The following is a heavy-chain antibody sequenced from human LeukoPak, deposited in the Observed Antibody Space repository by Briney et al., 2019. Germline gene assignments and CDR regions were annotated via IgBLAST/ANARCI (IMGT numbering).Heavy chain of an antibody. CDR2: INPSDDCT. J-gene: IGHJ5*02. CDR3: ARDVVVEVGMLPTDSWFDP. Sequence: ASVKVSCKATGYSFTTYYIHWMRQAPGRGLEWMGIINPSDDCTSSAPKFQGRVTMTSDTSTSTVYMELSSLTYDDTAVYYCARDVVVEVGMLPTDSWFDPWGGGTLVAVSS. V-gene: IGHV1-46*01. D-gene: IGHD2-15*01. CDR1: GYSFTTYY.